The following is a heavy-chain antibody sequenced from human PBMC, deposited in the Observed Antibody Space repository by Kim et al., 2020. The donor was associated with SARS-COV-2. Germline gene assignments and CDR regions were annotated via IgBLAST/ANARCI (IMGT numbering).Heavy chain of an antibody. J-gene: IGHJ6*02. D-gene: IGHD3-16*01. Sequence: SVKVSCKASGGTFSSYAISWVRQAPGQGLEWMGGIIPIFGTANYAQKFQGRVTITADESTSTAYMELSSLRSKDTAVYYCAREGEGRLWPPDGMDDWGQGTTVTVSS. CDR3: AREGEGRLWPPDGMDD. V-gene: IGHV1-69*13. CDR2: IIPIFGTA. CDR1: GGTFSSYA.